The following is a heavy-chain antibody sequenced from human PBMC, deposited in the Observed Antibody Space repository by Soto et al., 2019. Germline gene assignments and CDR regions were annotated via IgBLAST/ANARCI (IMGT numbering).Heavy chain of an antibody. CDR3: ARGTLMVRGVIFRFDP. Sequence: SETLSLTCAVYGGYFSGYYWSWIRQPPGKGLEWIGEINHSGSTNYNPSLKSRVTISVDTSKNQFSLKLSSVTAADTAVYYCARGTLMVRGVIFRFDPWGQGTLVTVSS. V-gene: IGHV4-34*01. J-gene: IGHJ5*02. CDR2: INHSGST. CDR1: GGYFSGYY. D-gene: IGHD3-10*01.